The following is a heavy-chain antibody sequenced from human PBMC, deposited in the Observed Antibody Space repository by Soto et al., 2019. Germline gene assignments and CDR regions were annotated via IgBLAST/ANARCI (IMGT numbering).Heavy chain of an antibody. D-gene: IGHD3-16*01. J-gene: IGHJ4*02. V-gene: IGHV3-21*01. CDR1: GFVFSDFQ. Sequence: GGSLRLSCAASGFVFSDFQFNWVRQAPGGGLEWLSSITGTSAFTEYAESIEGRFTISRDNPNKLLFLHMDNLRPEDTAIYYCARDNLAFQGAFDLWGQGTLVTVSS. CDR2: ITGTSAFT. CDR3: ARDNLAFQGAFDL.